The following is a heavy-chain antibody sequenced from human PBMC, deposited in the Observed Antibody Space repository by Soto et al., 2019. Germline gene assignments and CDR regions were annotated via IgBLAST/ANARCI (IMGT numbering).Heavy chain of an antibody. Sequence: ASVKVSCKASGYTFTSYDINWVRQATGQGLEWMGWMNPNSGNTGYAQKFQGRVTMTRNTSINTAYMELSSLRSEDTAVYYCARGEAAIDYYFYYMGVWGKGTTVTVAS. CDR1: GYTFTSYD. J-gene: IGHJ6*03. D-gene: IGHD2-2*02. V-gene: IGHV1-8*01. CDR3: ARGEAAIDYYFYYMGV. CDR2: MNPNSGNT.